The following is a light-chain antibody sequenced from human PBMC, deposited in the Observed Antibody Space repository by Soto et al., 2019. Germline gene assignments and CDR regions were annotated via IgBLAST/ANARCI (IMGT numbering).Light chain of an antibody. CDR2: GAS. Sequence: EIVMTQSPATLSVSPGERATLSCRASRNINRKLAWYQQKPGQAPRLLISGASTRATGIPGRFSGSGSGTEFTLTISSMQSEDFAVYYCQQYYDYPPLIFGGGTKVEIK. V-gene: IGKV3-15*01. CDR1: RNINRK. J-gene: IGKJ4*01. CDR3: QQYYDYPPLI.